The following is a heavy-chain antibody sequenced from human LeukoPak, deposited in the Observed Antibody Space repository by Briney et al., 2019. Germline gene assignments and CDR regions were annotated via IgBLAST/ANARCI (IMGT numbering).Heavy chain of an antibody. CDR2: IYSGYSDN. J-gene: IGHJ5*02. CDR1: GYSLTRIW. D-gene: IGHD3-10*01. Sequence: GESLKIFCRGSGYSLTRIWLGRVRQVPGEGAGLVAIIYSGYSDNRHSPSFQDQVTIPADKSISTAYLQCSSLKASDTAMYYCARQRFIMRAYAGNWFDPWGQGTLVTVSS. CDR3: ARQRFIMRAYAGNWFDP. V-gene: IGHV5-51*01.